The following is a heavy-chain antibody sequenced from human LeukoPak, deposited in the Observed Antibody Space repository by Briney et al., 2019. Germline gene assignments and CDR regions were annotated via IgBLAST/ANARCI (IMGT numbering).Heavy chain of an antibody. D-gene: IGHD2-15*01. Sequence: PSQTLSLTCTVSGGSISSGSYYWSWIRQPAGKGLEWIGRIYTSGSTNYNPSLKSRVTISVDTSKNQFSLKLSSVTAADPAVYYCARDPSLGGGVGYWGQGTLVTVSS. V-gene: IGHV4-61*02. CDR2: IYTSGST. J-gene: IGHJ4*02. CDR3: ARDPSLGGGVGY. CDR1: GGSISSGSYY.